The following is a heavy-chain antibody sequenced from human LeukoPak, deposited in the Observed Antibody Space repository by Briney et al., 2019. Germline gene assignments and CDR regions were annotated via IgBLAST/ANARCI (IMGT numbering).Heavy chain of an antibody. CDR1: GFTFSSYG. CDR3: AKDVLLWFGEFKTYGMDV. V-gene: IGHV3-30*18. J-gene: IGHJ6*02. CDR2: ISYDGSNK. D-gene: IGHD3-10*01. Sequence: PGGSLRLSCAASGFTFSSYGMHCVRQAPGKGLEWVAVISYDGSNKYYADSVKGRFTISRDNSKNTLYLQMNSLRAEDTAVYYCAKDVLLWFGEFKTYGMDVWGQGTTVTVSS.